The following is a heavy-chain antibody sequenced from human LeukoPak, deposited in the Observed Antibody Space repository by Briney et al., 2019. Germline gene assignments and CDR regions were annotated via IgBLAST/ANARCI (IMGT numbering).Heavy chain of an antibody. CDR2: FDPEDGET. D-gene: IGHD6-19*01. J-gene: IGHJ6*02. CDR1: GYTLTELS. Sequence: ASVKVSCKVSGYTLTELSMHWVRQAPAKGLEWMGGFDPEDGETIYAQKFQGRVTMTEDTSTDTAYMELSSLRSEDTAVYYCATDRGRAVAGIYYYGMDVWGQGTTVTVSS. CDR3: ATDRGRAVAGIYYYGMDV. V-gene: IGHV1-24*01.